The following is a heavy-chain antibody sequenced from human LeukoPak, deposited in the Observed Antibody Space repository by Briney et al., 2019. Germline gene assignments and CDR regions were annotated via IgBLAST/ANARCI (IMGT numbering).Heavy chain of an antibody. Sequence: PGGSLRLSCAASGFIFHNYAMNWVRQAPGKGLEWVGWINPNSGGTNYAQKFQGRVTMTRDTSISTAYMELSRLRSDDTAVYYCASFIGSPEDFDYWGQGTLVTVSS. CDR3: ASFIGSPEDFDY. CDR2: INPNSGGT. D-gene: IGHD3-16*02. J-gene: IGHJ4*02. V-gene: IGHV1-2*02. CDR1: GFIFHNYA.